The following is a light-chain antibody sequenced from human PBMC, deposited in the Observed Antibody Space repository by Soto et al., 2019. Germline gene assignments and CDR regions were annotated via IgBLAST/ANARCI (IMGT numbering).Light chain of an antibody. CDR3: QQYGSSGT. CDR1: QSVSSN. CDR2: GAS. J-gene: IGKJ1*01. Sequence: IVMTQSPATLSVSPGERATLSCRASQSVSSNLAWYQQKPGQAPRILIYGASTRATGIPARFSGSGSGTEFTLTISSLQSEDFAVYYCQQYGSSGTLCQGTKVDIK. V-gene: IGKV3-15*01.